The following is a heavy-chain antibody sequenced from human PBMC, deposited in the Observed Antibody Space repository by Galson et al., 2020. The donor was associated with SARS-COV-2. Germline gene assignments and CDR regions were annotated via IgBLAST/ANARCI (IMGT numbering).Heavy chain of an antibody. CDR3: AIIARRYGSGSEIDY. CDR1: GYTFTSYG. D-gene: IGHD3-10*01. J-gene: IGHJ4*02. V-gene: IGHV1-18*01. Sequence: ASVKVSCKASGYTFTSYGISWVRQAPGQGLEWMGWISAYNGNTNYAQKLQGRVTMTTDTSTSTAYMELRSLRSDDTAVYYCAIIARRYGSGSEIDYWGQGTLVTVSS. CDR2: ISAYNGNT.